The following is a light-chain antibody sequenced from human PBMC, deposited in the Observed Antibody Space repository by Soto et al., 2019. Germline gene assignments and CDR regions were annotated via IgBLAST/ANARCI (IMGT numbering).Light chain of an antibody. CDR2: SNS. CDR3: AAWDDSLTGSWV. CDR1: SSNIGNNP. Sequence: QSVLTQPPSASGTPGQRVTISCSGSSSNIGNNPVNWYQQLPGTAPKLLIYSNSHRPSGVPDRFSGSKSGTSASLAISGLQSEDEAAYYCAAWDDSLTGSWVFGGGTKLTVL. V-gene: IGLV1-44*01. J-gene: IGLJ3*02.